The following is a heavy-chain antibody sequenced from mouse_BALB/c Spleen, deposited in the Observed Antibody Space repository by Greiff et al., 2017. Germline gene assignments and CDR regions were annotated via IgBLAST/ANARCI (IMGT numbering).Heavy chain of an antibody. CDR3: AVNYYGYGFAY. Sequence: EVKLMESGPGLVKPSQSLSLTCTVTGYSITSDYAWNWIRQFPGNKLEWMGYISYSGSTSYNPSLKSRISITRDTSKNQFFLQLNSVTTEDTATYYCAVNYYGYGFAYWGQGTLVTVSA. CDR1: GYSITSDYA. J-gene: IGHJ3*01. V-gene: IGHV3-2*02. D-gene: IGHD1-2*01. CDR2: ISYSGST.